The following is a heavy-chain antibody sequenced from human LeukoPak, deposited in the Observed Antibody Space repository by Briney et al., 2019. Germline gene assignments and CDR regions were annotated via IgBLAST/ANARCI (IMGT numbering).Heavy chain of an antibody. CDR1: GGSFSGYY. D-gene: IGHD4-11*01. V-gene: IGHV4-34*01. CDR3: ARGSGNYGGFDF. CDR2: INHSGST. J-gene: IGHJ4*02. Sequence: SETLSLTCAVYGGSFSGYYWSWIRQPPGKGLEWIGEINHSGSTNYNPSLKSRVTISVDTSMNQFSLKLNSLTAADTAVYYCARGSGNYGGFDFWGQGTLVTVSS.